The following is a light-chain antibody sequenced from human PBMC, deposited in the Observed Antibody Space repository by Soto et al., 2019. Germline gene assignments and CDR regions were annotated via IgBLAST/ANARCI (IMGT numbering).Light chain of an antibody. V-gene: IGKV3-15*01. CDR3: QQYNNWPPVT. Sequence: EIVMTQSPATLSVSPGERATLSYRASQSVSGNLAWYQQKPGQAPRLLIYGASTRATGIPARFSGSGSGTEFTLTISSLQSEDFAVYYCQQYNNWPPVTFGQGTKVEIK. CDR1: QSVSGN. CDR2: GAS. J-gene: IGKJ1*01.